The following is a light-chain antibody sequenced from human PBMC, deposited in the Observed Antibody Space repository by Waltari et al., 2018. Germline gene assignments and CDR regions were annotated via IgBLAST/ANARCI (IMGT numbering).Light chain of an antibody. CDR1: QNITNNY. J-gene: IGKJ4*01. CDR3: QQYENSPLT. V-gene: IGKV3-20*01. CDR2: DSS. Sequence: EVILTQSPDTLSLSPGARATPSCRASQNITNNYLARYQQKPGLAPRLLIYDSSSRATGVPDRFSGSGSGTDFTLTIGRLEPEDYAVYYCQQYENSPLTFGGGTQVETK.